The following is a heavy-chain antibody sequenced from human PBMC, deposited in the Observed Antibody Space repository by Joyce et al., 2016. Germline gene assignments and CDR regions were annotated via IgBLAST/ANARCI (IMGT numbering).Heavy chain of an antibody. CDR2: INPRGGST. CDR3: ARWGSDSSAYSDY. V-gene: IGHV1-46*01. D-gene: IGHD3-22*01. J-gene: IGHJ4*02. Sequence: QVQLVQSGAEVKKPGASVKVSCKASGYTFTSYYIHWVRQAPGQGLGWMGKINPRGGSTTYAQKFQGRVTMTRDTSTSTVYIQLSSLRSEDTAVYYCARWGSDSSAYSDYWGQGTLVTVSS. CDR1: GYTFTSYY.